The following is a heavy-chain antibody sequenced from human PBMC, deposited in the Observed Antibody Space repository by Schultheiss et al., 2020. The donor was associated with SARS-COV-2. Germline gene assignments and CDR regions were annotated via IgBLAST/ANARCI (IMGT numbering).Heavy chain of an antibody. Sequence: ASVKVSCKASGYSFTTYGISWVRQAPGQGLEWMGWISAYNGNTNYAQKLQGRVTMTTDTSTSTAYMELRSLGSDDTAVYYCARDQREYYYYGMDVWGQGTTVTVSS. D-gene: IGHD1-26*01. CDR2: ISAYNGNT. J-gene: IGHJ6*02. V-gene: IGHV1-18*01. CDR1: GYSFTTYG. CDR3: ARDQREYYYYGMDV.